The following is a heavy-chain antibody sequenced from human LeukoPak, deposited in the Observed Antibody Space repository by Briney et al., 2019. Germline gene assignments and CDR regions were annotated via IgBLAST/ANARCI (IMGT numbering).Heavy chain of an antibody. V-gene: IGHV1-46*01. Sequence: ASVKVSCKASGYSFTSYYMHWVRQAPGQGLEWMGIIDPSGGSTSYAQKFQGRVTMTRDTSTSTVYMELSSLRSEDTAVYYCARDNTATGPFYNWGQGTLVTVSS. CDR2: IDPSGGST. CDR1: GYSFTSYY. D-gene: IGHD1-1*01. CDR3: ARDNTATGPFYN. J-gene: IGHJ4*02.